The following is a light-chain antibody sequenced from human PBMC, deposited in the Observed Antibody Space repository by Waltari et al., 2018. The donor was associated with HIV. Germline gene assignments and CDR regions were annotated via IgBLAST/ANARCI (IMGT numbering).Light chain of an antibody. V-gene: IGKV1-33*01. CDR1: QDISNY. CDR3: QQYDNLPWT. Sequence: DIQMTQSPSSLSASVGDIVTITCQAGQDISNYLNWYQQKPGKATKLLIYDASNLETGVPSRFSGSGSGTDLTLTISSLQAEDIATYYWQQYDNLPWTFGQGTKVEIK. J-gene: IGKJ1*01. CDR2: DAS.